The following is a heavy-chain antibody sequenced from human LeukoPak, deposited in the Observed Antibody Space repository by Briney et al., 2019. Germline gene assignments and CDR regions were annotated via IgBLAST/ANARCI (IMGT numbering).Heavy chain of an antibody. CDR2: INHSGST. CDR3: ARGLDIVAKLNWFDP. V-gene: IGHV4-34*01. D-gene: IGHD5-12*01. CDR1: GGSFSGYY. J-gene: IGHJ5*02. Sequence: SETLPLTCAVYGGSFSGYYWSWIRQPPRKGLEWIGKINHSGSTNYNPSLKSRVTISVDTSKNQFSLKLSSVTAADTAVYYCARGLDIVAKLNWFDPWGQGTLVTVSS.